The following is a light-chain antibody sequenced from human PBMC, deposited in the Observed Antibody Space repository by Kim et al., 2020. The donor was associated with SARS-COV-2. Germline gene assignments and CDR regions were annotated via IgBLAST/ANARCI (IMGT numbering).Light chain of an antibody. Sequence: QSALTQPASVSGSPGQSITLSCTATSNDGGGYNYVSWYQQHPGKAPKLVIYDVSQRPSGVSNRFSGSKSGNTASLTISGLLAEDEADYYCSSYTTSTNWVFGGGTKLTVL. CDR2: DVS. V-gene: IGLV2-14*03. CDR1: SNDGGGYNY. J-gene: IGLJ3*02. CDR3: SSYTTSTNWV.